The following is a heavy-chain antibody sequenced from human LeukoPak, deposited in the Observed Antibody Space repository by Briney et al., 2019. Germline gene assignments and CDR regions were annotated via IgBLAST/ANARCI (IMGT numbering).Heavy chain of an antibody. J-gene: IGHJ4*02. CDR1: GFTFRNYA. CDR2: IIGNSVST. D-gene: IGHD5-24*01. V-gene: IGHV3-23*01. CDR3: AKGRRDGYNYPLFDS. Sequence: PGGSLRLSCAASGFTFRNYAMSWVRQAPGKGLEWVSNIIGNSVSTYYADLVKGRFTISRDNSNNTLFLQMNSLSADDTAIHYCAKGRRDGYNYPLFDSWGQGALVIVSP.